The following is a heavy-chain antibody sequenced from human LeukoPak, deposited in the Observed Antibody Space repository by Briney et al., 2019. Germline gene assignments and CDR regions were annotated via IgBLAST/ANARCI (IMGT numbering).Heavy chain of an antibody. D-gene: IGHD6-6*01. J-gene: IGHJ6*03. CDR3: AKEFLARHCMDV. Sequence: GGSLRLSCAASGFTFSSYAMTWVRQAPGKGLEWVSVVSGGDERTYYADSVKGRFTISRDNSKNTLYLQMNSLRAEDTAVYYCAKEFLARHCMDVWGKGTTVTVSS. CDR2: VSGGDERT. V-gene: IGHV3-23*01. CDR1: GFTFSSYA.